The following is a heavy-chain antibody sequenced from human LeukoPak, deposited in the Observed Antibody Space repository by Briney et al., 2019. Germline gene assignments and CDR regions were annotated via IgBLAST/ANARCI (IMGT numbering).Heavy chain of an antibody. J-gene: IGHJ4*02. CDR2: IYYSGST. D-gene: IGHD2-21*02. V-gene: IGHV4-39*01. CDR3: ARHVLKVVTAHRQYDY. Sequence: PSETLSLTCTVSGGSISSSSYYWGWIRQPPGKGLEWIGSIYYSGSTYYNPSLKSRVTISVDTSKNQFSLKLSSVTAADTAVYYCARHVLKVVTAHRQYDYWGQGTLVTVSS. CDR1: GGSISSSSYY.